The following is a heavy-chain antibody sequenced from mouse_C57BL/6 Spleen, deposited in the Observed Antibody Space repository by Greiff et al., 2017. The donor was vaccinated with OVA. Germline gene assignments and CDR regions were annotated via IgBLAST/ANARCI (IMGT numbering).Heavy chain of an antibody. J-gene: IGHJ4*01. CDR3: ARKELFYYAMDY. CDR1: GYTFTSYW. V-gene: IGHV1-53*01. Sequence: VQLQQPGTELVKPGASVKLSCKASGYTFTSYWMHWVKQRPGQGLEWIGNINPSNGGTNYNEKFKSKATLTVDKSSSTAYMQLSSMTSEDSAVYYCARKELFYYAMDYWGQGTSVTVSS. CDR2: INPSNGGT.